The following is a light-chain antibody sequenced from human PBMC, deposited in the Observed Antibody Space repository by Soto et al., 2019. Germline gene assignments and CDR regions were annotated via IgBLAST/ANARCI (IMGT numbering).Light chain of an antibody. CDR3: QQRSNWPLT. J-gene: IGKJ4*01. V-gene: IGKV3-11*01. Sequence: EIVLTQSPATLSLSPGERGTLSCRASQGVSSYLAWYQQKPGHAPRLLIYDASNRATGIPARFSGSGSGTDFTLTINSLEPEDFAVYYCQQRSNWPLTFGGGTKVEIK. CDR1: QGVSSY. CDR2: DAS.